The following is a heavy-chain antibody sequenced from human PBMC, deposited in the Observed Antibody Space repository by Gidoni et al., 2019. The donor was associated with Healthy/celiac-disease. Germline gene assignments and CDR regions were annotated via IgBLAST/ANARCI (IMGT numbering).Heavy chain of an antibody. J-gene: IGHJ4*02. CDR2: IYWNDDK. CDR3: AHSSILDYYDSSGYYGALDY. V-gene: IGHV2-5*01. Sequence: QITLKESGPTLVKPTQTLTLTFTLSGFSLSTSGVGVGWIRQPPGKALEWLALIYWNDDKRYSPSLKSRLTITKDTSKNQVVLKMTNMDPVDTATYYCAHSSILDYYDSSGYYGALDYWGQGTLVTVSS. CDR1: GFSLSTSGVG. D-gene: IGHD3-22*01.